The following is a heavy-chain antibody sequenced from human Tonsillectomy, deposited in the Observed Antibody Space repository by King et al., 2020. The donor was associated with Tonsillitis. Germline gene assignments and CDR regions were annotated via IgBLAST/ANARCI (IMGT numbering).Heavy chain of an antibody. J-gene: IGHJ4*02. CDR1: GFTFSSYA. D-gene: IGHD2-21*02. CDR2: ISGSGGTP. CDR3: AKDLVVVTAIPGNYFDY. V-gene: IGHV3-23*04. Sequence: VQLVESGGVLVQTGGSLRLSCAASGFTFSSYAMSWVRQAPGKGLEWVSAISGSGGTPYYADSVKGRFTISRDNSKNTLYLQMNSLRAVDTAVYYCAKDLVVVTAIPGNYFDYWGQGTLVTVSS.